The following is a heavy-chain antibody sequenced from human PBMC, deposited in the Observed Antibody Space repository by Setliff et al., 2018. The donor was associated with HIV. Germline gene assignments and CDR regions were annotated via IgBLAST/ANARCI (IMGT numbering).Heavy chain of an antibody. CDR2: IIPIFGTA. D-gene: IGHD3-10*01. Sequence: SVKVSCKASGGTFSSFAISWVRQAPGQGLEWMGGIIPIFGTANYAQKFQGRVTITTDESTTTAYIELRSLRSEDTAVYYCARETYYGSGSYLPTEYYYYYMDVWGKGTTVTVSS. J-gene: IGHJ6*03. CDR3: ARETYYGSGSYLPTEYYYYYMDV. CDR1: GGTFSSFA. V-gene: IGHV1-69*05.